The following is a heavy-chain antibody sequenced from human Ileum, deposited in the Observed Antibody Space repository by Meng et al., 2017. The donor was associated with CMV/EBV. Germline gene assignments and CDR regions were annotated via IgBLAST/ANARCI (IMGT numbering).Heavy chain of an antibody. J-gene: IGHJ5*02. CDR3: ARETYYYGSGSYSPLDP. Sequence: GYFRGYYWSWIRQPPGKGLEWIGEINHSGSTNYNPSLKSRVTISVDTSKNQFSPKLSSVTAADTAVYYCARETYYYGSGSYSPLDPWGQGTLVTVSS. V-gene: IGHV4-34*01. CDR1: GYFRGYY. CDR2: INHSGST. D-gene: IGHD3-10*01.